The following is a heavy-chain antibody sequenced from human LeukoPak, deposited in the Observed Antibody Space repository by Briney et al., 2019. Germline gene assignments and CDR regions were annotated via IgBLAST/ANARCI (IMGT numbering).Heavy chain of an antibody. Sequence: SETLSLTCAVSGGSFSAYYWTWIRQPPGKGLEWIGEINHSGSANYNPSLKSRVTISLDTSKNQFSLRLSSVTAADTAVYYCARGQGTVTTHWGQGTLVTVSS. J-gene: IGHJ4*02. CDR3: ARGQGTVTTH. V-gene: IGHV4-34*01. CDR2: INHSGSA. CDR1: GGSFSAYY. D-gene: IGHD4-17*01.